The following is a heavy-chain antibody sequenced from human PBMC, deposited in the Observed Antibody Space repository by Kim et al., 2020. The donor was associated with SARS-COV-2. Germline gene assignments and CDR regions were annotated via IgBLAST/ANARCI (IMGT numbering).Heavy chain of an antibody. Sequence: ASVKVSCKASGYTFTSYYMHWVRQAPGQGLEWMGIINPSGGSTSYAQKFQGRVTMTRDTSTSTVYMELSSLRSEDTAVYYCARNLGYCSSTSCYPAVEEKDYYYYYGMDVWGQGTTVTVSS. CDR3: ARNLGYCSSTSCYPAVEEKDYYYYYGMDV. CDR2: INPSGGST. CDR1: GYTFTSYY. J-gene: IGHJ6*02. D-gene: IGHD2-2*01. V-gene: IGHV1-46*01.